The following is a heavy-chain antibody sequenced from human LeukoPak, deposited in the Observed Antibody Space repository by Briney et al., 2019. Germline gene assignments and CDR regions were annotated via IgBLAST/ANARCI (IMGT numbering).Heavy chain of an antibody. Sequence: ASVKVSCKASGYTFTGYYMHWVRQAPGQGLEWMGGIIPIFGTANYAQKFQGRVTITTDESTSTAYMELSSLRSEDTAVYYCARDGSLRTGTSFKDYYYYYMDVWGKGTTVTVSS. CDR3: ARDGSLRTGTSFKDYYYYYMDV. CDR2: IIPIFGTA. J-gene: IGHJ6*03. V-gene: IGHV1-69*05. CDR1: GYTFTGYY. D-gene: IGHD1-1*01.